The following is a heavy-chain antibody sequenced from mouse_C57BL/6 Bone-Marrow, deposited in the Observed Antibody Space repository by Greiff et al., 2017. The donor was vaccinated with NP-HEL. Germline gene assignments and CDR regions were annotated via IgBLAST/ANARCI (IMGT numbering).Heavy chain of an antibody. CDR2: IDPSDSYT. J-gene: IGHJ2*01. Sequence: QVQLQQPGAELVMPGASVKLSCKASGYTFTSYWMHWVKQRPGQGLEWIGEIDPSDSYTNYNQKFKGKSTLTVDKYSSTAYMQLSSLTSEDSAVYYCARGHYYGSSFYYFDYWGQGTTLTVSS. CDR3: ARGHYYGSSFYYFDY. CDR1: GYTFTSYW. D-gene: IGHD1-1*01. V-gene: IGHV1-69*01.